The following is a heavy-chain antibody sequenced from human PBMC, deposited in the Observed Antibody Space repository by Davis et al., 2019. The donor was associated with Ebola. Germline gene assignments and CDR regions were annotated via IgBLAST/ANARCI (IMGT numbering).Heavy chain of an antibody. D-gene: IGHD2-21*02. J-gene: IGHJ4*02. CDR2: IYPGDSDT. CDR1: GYSFTTYW. Sequence: PGGSLRLSCKGSGYSFTTYWIGWVRQMPGKGLEWMGIIYPGDSDTRYSPSFQGQVTISADKSISTAYLQWSSLKASDSAMYYCARATVSYYFDYWGPGILLSVSA. CDR3: ARATVSYYFDY. V-gene: IGHV5-51*01.